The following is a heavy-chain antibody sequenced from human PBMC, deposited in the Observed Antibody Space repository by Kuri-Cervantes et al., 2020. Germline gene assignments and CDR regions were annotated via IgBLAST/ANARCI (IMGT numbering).Heavy chain of an antibody. D-gene: IGHD3-10*01. Sequence: ASVKVSCKASGYTFTSYYIHWVRQAPGQGLEWMGWINPNSGGTNFAQKFQGRVTMTRERSISTVYMELSRLRSDDTAIFYCARVIGRGFGDFFAYWGQGTLVTVSS. CDR1: GYTFTSYY. CDR2: INPNSGGT. V-gene: IGHV1-2*02. J-gene: IGHJ4*02. CDR3: ARVIGRGFGDFFAY.